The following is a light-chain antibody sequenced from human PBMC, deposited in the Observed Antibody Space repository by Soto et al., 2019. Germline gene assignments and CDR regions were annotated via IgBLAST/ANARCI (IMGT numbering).Light chain of an antibody. CDR2: AAS. CDR3: QQYGSSPPWT. V-gene: IGKV3-20*01. J-gene: IGKJ1*01. Sequence: IVFTQSPGTLSLSTGERATLSCRASQSVSNNYLAWYQQKPGQAPRLLIYAASSRATGIPDRFSGSGSGTDFTLTISRLEPEDFAVYYCQQYGSSPPWTFGQGTKVDIK. CDR1: QSVSNNY.